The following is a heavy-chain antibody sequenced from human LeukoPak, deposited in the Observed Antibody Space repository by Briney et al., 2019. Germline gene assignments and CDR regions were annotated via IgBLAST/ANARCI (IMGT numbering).Heavy chain of an antibody. J-gene: IGHJ5*02. CDR3: ARGRNSSSWYARRWFDP. Sequence: KTSETLSLTCTVSGGSISSYYWSWIRQPPGKGLEWIGYIYYSGSTNYNPSLKSRVTISVDTSKNQFSLKLSSVTAADTAVYYCARGRNSSSWYARRWFDPWGQGTLVTVSS. CDR1: GGSISSYY. D-gene: IGHD6-13*01. V-gene: IGHV4-59*12. CDR2: IYYSGST.